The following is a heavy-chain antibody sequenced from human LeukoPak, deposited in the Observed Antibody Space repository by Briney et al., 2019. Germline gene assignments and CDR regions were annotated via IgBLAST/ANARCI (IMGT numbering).Heavy chain of an antibody. CDR3: ARGYSG. D-gene: IGHD1-26*01. V-gene: IGHV3-7*01. CDR1: GFTFSSYW. Sequence: GGSLRLSCAASGFTFSSYWMSWVRQAPGKGLEWLANIKQDGTEKNYLNSVKGRFTISRDNAKNSLYLQMNSLRAEDTAVYYCARGYSGWGQGTLVTVSS. J-gene: IGHJ4*02. CDR2: IKQDGTEK.